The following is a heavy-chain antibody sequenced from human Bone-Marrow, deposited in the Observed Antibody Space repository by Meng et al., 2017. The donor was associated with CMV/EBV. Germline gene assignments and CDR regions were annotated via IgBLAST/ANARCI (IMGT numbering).Heavy chain of an antibody. Sequence: GSLRLSCAVYGGSFSGYYWSWIRQPPGKGLEWIGEINHSGSTNYNPSLKSRVTISVDTSKNQFSLKLSSVTAADTAVYYCAKDSGSAAIHGWYFDLWGRGTLVTVSS. J-gene: IGHJ2*01. CDR3: AKDSGSAAIHGWYFDL. V-gene: IGHV4-34*01. CDR2: INHSGST. CDR1: GGSFSGYY. D-gene: IGHD2-2*02.